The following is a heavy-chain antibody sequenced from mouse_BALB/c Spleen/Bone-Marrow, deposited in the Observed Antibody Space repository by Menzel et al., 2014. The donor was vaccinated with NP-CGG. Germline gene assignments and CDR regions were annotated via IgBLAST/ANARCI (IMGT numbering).Heavy chain of an antibody. Sequence: EVQGVESGGGLVQPGDSLILSCAPSGFTFSDFYMEWVRQPPGKRLEWIAASRNKAKYYTTEYSASVKGRFIVSRDTSQSVLYLQMNALRAEDTAIYYCARDVGYGNYFVYWGQGTLVTVSA. CDR3: ARDVGYGNYFVY. J-gene: IGHJ3*01. CDR2: SRNKAKYYTT. V-gene: IGHV7-1*02. D-gene: IGHD2-10*02. CDR1: GFTFSDFY.